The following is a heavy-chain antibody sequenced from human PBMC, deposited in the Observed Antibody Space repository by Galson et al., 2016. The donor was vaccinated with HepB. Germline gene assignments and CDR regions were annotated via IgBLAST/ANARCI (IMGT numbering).Heavy chain of an antibody. CDR3: SRDPEAYLYTSNDYATLDY. Sequence: SLRLSCAASGFSFGDYAVNWFRQAPGQGLEWVGFIRNKVYGETAEYAASVKGRFTISRDDSKSIAYLQMNSLKTEDTAVYYCSRDPEAYLYTSNDYATLDYWGQGTLVTVSS. CDR1: GFSFGDYA. J-gene: IGHJ4*02. V-gene: IGHV3-49*03. D-gene: IGHD3-22*01. CDR2: IRNKVYGETA.